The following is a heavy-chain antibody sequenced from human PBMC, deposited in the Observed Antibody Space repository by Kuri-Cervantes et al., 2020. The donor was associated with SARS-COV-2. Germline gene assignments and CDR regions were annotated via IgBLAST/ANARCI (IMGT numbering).Heavy chain of an antibody. D-gene: IGHD6-13*01. Sequence: GESLKISCAASGFTFSSYSMSWVRQAPGKGLEWVANIKQDGSEKYYVDSVKGRFTISRDNAKNSLYLQMNSLRAEDTAVYYCASMYSSSWYEFDYWGQGTLVTVSS. J-gene: IGHJ4*02. CDR2: IKQDGSEK. V-gene: IGHV3-7*01. CDR1: GFTFSSYS. CDR3: ASMYSSSWYEFDY.